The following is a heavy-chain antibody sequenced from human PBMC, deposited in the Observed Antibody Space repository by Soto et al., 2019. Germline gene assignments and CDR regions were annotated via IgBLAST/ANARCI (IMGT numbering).Heavy chain of an antibody. CDR3: GRSFLSGPDY. Sequence: GGSLRLSCTLCGFSFGDYAVNWARQTAGKGRAWVGCIRSKAYGGTPEYAASVKGRFSISRDDSKTIAYLQMNSLKTDDTAVDYCGRSFLSGPDYWGQGTLVTVSS. J-gene: IGHJ4*02. D-gene: IGHD3-3*01. V-gene: IGHV3-49*04. CDR2: IRSKAYGGTP. CDR1: GFSFGDYA.